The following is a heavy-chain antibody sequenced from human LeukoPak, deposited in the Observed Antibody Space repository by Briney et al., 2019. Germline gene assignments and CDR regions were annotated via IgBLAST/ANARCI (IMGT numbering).Heavy chain of an antibody. Sequence: GGSLRLSCAASGFTFSSYDMHWVRQATGKGLEWVSAIGTASDTYYPGSVKGRFTISRENAKNSLYLQMNSLRAGDTAVYYCARSPSADYYYGMDVWGQGTTVTVSS. V-gene: IGHV3-13*01. J-gene: IGHJ6*02. CDR2: IGTASDT. CDR1: GFTFSSYD. CDR3: ARSPSADYYYGMDV.